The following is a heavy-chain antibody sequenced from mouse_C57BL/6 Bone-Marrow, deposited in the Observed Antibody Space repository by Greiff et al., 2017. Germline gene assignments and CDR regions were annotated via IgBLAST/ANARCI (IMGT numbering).Heavy chain of an antibody. D-gene: IGHD3-2*02. V-gene: IGHV1-69*01. Sequence: QVQLQQPGAELVMPGASVKLSCKASGYTFTSYWMHWVKQRPGQGLEWIGEIDPSDSYTNYNQKFKGKSTLTVDKSSSTAYMRLSSLTSEDSAVYYCAKTAQAWEFAYWGQGTLVTVSA. CDR3: AKTAQAWEFAY. CDR1: GYTFTSYW. CDR2: IDPSDSYT. J-gene: IGHJ3*01.